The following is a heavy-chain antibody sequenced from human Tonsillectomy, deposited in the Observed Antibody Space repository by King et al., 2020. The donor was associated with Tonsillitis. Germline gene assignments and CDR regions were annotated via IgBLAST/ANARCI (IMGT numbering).Heavy chain of an antibody. CDR2: INHSGTI. CDR1: GGSISSSNW. J-gene: IGHJ4*02. Sequence: QVQLQESGPGLVKPLGTLSLTCAVSGGSISSSNWWSWVRQAPGKGLEWIGEINHSGTINYNPSLRSRVTLSVDKSKNQFSLKVNSVTAADTAVYYCARGARGNLNYVQYYFDVWGRGTLVTVSS. D-gene: IGHD1-7*01. V-gene: IGHV4-4*02. CDR3: ARGARGNLNYVQYYFDV.